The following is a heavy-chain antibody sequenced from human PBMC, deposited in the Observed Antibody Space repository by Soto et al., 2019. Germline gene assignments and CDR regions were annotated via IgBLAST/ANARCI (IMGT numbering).Heavy chain of an antibody. CDR2: IIPILGTA. D-gene: IGHD3-22*01. CDR1: GGTFNNNA. Sequence: SVKVSCKASGGTFNNNAISWVRLAPGQGLEWMGGIIPILGTANYAQKFRGRVTITADESTSTGYMDLSSLRSEDTAVYYCARPYDSSDYYGGGMDVWGQGTTVTVSS. CDR3: ARPYDSSDYYGGGMDV. V-gene: IGHV1-69*13. J-gene: IGHJ6*02.